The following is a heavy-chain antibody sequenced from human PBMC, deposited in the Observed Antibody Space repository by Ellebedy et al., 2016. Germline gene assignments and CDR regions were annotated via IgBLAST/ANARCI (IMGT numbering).Heavy chain of an antibody. CDR3: ARARSGYDQAHHFDY. CDR1: GGSITSGGYY. J-gene: IGHJ4*02. D-gene: IGHD5-12*01. V-gene: IGHV4-31*03. CDR2: IYYSGST. Sequence: SETLSLTCTVSGGSITSGGYYWSWIRQHPGKGLEWIGYIYYSGSTYYNVSLKSRVTISVDTSKNQFSLKLSSVTAADTAVYYCARARSGYDQAHHFDYWGQGTLVTVSS.